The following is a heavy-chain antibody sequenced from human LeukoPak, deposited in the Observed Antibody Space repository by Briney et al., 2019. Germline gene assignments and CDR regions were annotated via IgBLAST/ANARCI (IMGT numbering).Heavy chain of an antibody. J-gene: IGHJ4*02. V-gene: IGHV1-2*02. CDR2: INPHSGGR. D-gene: IGHD6-13*01. Sequence: GASVKVSCKASGYTFTDYYIHWVRQAPGQGLEWMGWINPHSGGRNLAQKFQGRVTMTRDTSITTAYLELSGLTSGDTAIYYCAKVRDRLSSFYPAAWGLGTLVTVSS. CDR3: AKVRDRLSSFYPAA. CDR1: GYTFTDYY.